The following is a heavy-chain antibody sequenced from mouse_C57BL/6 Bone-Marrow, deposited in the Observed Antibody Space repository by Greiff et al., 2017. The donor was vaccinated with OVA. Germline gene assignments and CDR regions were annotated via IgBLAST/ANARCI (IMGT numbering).Heavy chain of an antibody. CDR2: IDPEDGET. D-gene: IGHD3-2*02. V-gene: IGHV14-2*01. CDR3: ARSPRQLRLRWFAY. Sequence: VQLKESGAELVKPGASVKLSCTASGFNIKDYYMHWVKQRTEQGLEWIGRIDPEDGETKYAPKFQGKATITADTSSNTAYLQLSSLTSEDTAVDYGARSPRQLRLRWFAYWGQGTLVTVSA. CDR1: GFNIKDYY. J-gene: IGHJ3*01.